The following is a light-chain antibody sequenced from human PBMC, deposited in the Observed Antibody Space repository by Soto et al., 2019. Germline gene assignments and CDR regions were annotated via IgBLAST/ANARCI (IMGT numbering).Light chain of an antibody. J-gene: IGLJ2*01. CDR3: QAWDSSTAV. Sequence: SYELTQPPSVSVSPGQTASITCSGAKLGDKYACWYQQKPGQSPVLVIYQVSKRPSGIPERFSGSNSGNTATLTISGTQAMDEADYYCQAWDSSTAVFGGGTKVTVL. CDR2: QVS. V-gene: IGLV3-1*01. CDR1: KLGDKY.